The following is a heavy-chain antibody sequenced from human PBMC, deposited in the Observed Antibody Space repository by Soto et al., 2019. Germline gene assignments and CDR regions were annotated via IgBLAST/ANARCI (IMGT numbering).Heavy chain of an antibody. V-gene: IGHV3-9*01. CDR1: GFTFDDHA. D-gene: IGHD3-9*01. J-gene: IGHJ4*02. CDR2: ITWNSVAL. CDR3: AKERVRDFDG. Sequence: VQLVESGGGLVRPGGSLRLSCAASGFTFDDHAMHWVRQAPGKGLEWISAITWNSVALAYADSVKGRFTISRDNAKNSLYLQMNSLRPEDTALYYCAKERVRDFDGWGQGTLVTVSS.